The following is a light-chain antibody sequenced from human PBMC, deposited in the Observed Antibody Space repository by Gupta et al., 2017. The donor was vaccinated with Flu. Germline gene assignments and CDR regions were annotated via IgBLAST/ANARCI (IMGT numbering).Light chain of an antibody. V-gene: IGKV3-11*01. Sequence: GERATLSCRASQSVGTSLAWYQQRPGQAPRLLIYDASNRATAIPARFLGGGSGTYFTLTISSLEPEDFAVYYCQQRTNWLWTFGQGTKVEIK. CDR1: QSVGTS. CDR3: QQRTNWLWT. J-gene: IGKJ1*01. CDR2: DAS.